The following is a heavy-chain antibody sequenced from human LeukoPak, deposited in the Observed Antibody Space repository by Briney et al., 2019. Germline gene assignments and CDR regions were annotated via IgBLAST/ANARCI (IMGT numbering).Heavy chain of an antibody. J-gene: IGHJ6*02. CDR1: GYSISSGYY. CDR3: ARVELWGYYYYGMDV. D-gene: IGHD3-16*01. Sequence: SETLSLTCTVSGYSISSGYYWGWIRQPPGKGLEWIGSIYHSVSTYYNPSLKSRVTISVDTSKNQFSLKLSSVTAADTAVYYCARVELWGYYYYGMDVWGQGTTVTVSS. V-gene: IGHV4-38-2*02. CDR2: IYHSVST.